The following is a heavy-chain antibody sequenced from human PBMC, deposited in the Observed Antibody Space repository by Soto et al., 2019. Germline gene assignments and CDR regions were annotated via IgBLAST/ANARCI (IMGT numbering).Heavy chain of an antibody. CDR3: TTDSRDIVLVPAAIQVDY. V-gene: IGHV3-23*01. CDR2: ISGSGGSI. Sequence: GGSLRLSCVASGFTFSSYAMSWVRQAPGKGLEWVSGISGSGGSIYYADSVKGRLIISRDNSKNTLYLQMNSLKTEDTAVYYCTTDSRDIVLVPAAIQVDYWGQGTLVTVSS. J-gene: IGHJ4*02. CDR1: GFTFSSYA. D-gene: IGHD2-2*01.